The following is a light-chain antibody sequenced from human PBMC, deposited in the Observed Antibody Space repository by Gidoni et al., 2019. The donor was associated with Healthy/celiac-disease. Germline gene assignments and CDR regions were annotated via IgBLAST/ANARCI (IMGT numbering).Light chain of an antibody. Sequence: DIQMTQSPSSLSASVGDRVTITCRASQSISSYLTWYQQKPGKAPNLLIYAASSLQSGVPSRFSGSGSGTDFTLTINSLQPEDFAIYYCQQSYSFPWTFXQXTKGXIK. CDR3: QQSYSFPWT. CDR2: AAS. CDR1: QSISSY. J-gene: IGKJ1*01. V-gene: IGKV1-39*01.